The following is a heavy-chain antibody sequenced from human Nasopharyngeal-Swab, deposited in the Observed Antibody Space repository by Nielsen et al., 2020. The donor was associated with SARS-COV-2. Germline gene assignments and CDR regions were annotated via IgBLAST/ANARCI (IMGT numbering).Heavy chain of an antibody. CDR2: IIPMFHRA. V-gene: IGHV1-18*01. Sequence: ASVKISCKASGGTFSTYGISWVRQAPGQGLEWMGGIIPMFHRANYAQKLQGRVTMTTDTSTSTAYMELRSLRSDDTAVYYCARAGAVALWYFDYWGQGTLVTVSS. CDR1: GGTFSTYG. CDR3: ARAGAVALWYFDY. J-gene: IGHJ4*02. D-gene: IGHD6-19*01.